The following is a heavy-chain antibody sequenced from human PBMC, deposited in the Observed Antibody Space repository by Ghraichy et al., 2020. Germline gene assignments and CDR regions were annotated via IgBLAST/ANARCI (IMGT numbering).Heavy chain of an antibody. V-gene: IGHV3-21*01. CDR3: ARPLRDITMVQGGNVGAFDI. Sequence: GESLNISCAASGFTFSSYSMNWVRQAPGKGLEWVSSISSSSSYIYYADSVKGRFTISRDNAKNSLYLQMNSLRAEDTAVYYCARPLRDITMVQGGNVGAFDIWGQGTIVTVSS. D-gene: IGHD3-10*01. CDR1: GFTFSSYS. J-gene: IGHJ3*02. CDR2: ISSSSSYI.